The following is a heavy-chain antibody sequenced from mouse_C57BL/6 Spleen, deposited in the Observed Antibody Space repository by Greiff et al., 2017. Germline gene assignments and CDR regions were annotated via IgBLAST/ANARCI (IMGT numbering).Heavy chain of an antibody. J-gene: IGHJ4*01. CDR1: GYTFTSYD. D-gene: IGHD2-3*01. Sequence: QVQLKESGPELVKPGASVKLSCKASGYTFTSYDINWVKQRPGQGLEWIGWIYPRDGSTKYNEKFKGKATLTVDTSSSTAYMELHSLTSEDSAVYFCARNDYYNYEMDAMDYWGQGTSVTVSS. CDR3: ARNDYYNYEMDAMDY. V-gene: IGHV1-85*01. CDR2: IYPRDGST.